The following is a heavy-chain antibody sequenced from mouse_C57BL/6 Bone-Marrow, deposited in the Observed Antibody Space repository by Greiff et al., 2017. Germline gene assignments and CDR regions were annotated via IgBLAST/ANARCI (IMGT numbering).Heavy chain of an antibody. J-gene: IGHJ4*01. CDR3: AREMMESRMDY. CDR2: IYPRDGST. CDR1: GYTFTSYD. V-gene: IGHV1-85*01. D-gene: IGHD2-3*01. Sequence: VQLQESGPELVKPGASVKLSCKASGYTFTSYDINWVKQRPGQGLEWIGWIYPRDGSTKYNEKFKGKATLTVDTSSSTAYMELHSLTSEDSAVYFCAREMMESRMDYWGQGTSVTVSS.